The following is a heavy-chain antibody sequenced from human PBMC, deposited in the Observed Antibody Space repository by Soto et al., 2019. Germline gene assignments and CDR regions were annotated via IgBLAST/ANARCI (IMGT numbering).Heavy chain of an antibody. CDR3: AKTSVDRVRPRPGRIAAAGTGWFDP. J-gene: IGHJ5*02. D-gene: IGHD6-13*01. V-gene: IGHV3-23*01. CDR1: GFTFSSYA. Sequence: EVQLLESGGGLVQPGGSLRLSCAASGFTFSSYAMSWVRQAPGKGLEWVSAISGGGGSTYYADSVKGRFTISRDNSKNTLYLQMNSLRAEDTAVYYCAKTSVDRVRPRPGRIAAAGTGWFDPWGQGTLVTVSS. CDR2: ISGGGGST.